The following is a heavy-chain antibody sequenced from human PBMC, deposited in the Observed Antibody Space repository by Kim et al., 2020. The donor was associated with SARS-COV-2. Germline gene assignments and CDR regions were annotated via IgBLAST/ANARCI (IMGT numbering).Heavy chain of an antibody. V-gene: IGHV4-59*01. Sequence: SETLSLTCTVSGGSISSYYWSWIRQPPGKGLEWIGYIYYSGSTNYNPSLKSRVTISVDTSKNQFSLKLSSVTAADTAVYYCARSPQEWLLYYNWFDPWGQGTLVTVSS. CDR3: ARSPQEWLLYYNWFDP. J-gene: IGHJ5*02. D-gene: IGHD3-3*01. CDR2: IYYSGST. CDR1: GGSISSYY.